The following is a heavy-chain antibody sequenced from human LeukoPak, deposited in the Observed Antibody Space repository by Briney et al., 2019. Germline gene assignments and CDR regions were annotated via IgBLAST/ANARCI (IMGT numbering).Heavy chain of an antibody. CDR1: GFTFSLYW. CDR3: AKVGSGWSHYFDY. V-gene: IGHV3-23*01. Sequence: GGSLRLSCAASGFTFSLYWMHWVRQAPGKGLEWVSIISDTGGSTYYADSVKGRFTISRDNSKNTLYLQMNSLRAEDTAVYYCAKVGSGWSHYFDYWGQGTLVTVSS. CDR2: ISDTGGST. J-gene: IGHJ4*02. D-gene: IGHD6-19*01.